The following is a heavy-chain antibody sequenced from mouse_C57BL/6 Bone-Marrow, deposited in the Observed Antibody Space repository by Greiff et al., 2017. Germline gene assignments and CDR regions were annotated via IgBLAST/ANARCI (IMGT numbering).Heavy chain of an antibody. V-gene: IGHV1-50*01. CDR1: GYTFTSYW. Sequence: QVQLQQPGAELVKPGASVKLSCKASGYTFTSYWMQWVKQRPGQGLAWIGEIDPSVSYTNYNQKFKGKATLTVDTSSSTAYMQLSSRTSEDSAVYCCASEDCSSSYYAMDYWGQGTSVTVSS. J-gene: IGHJ4*01. CDR3: ASEDCSSSYYAMDY. CDR2: IDPSVSYT. D-gene: IGHD1-1*01.